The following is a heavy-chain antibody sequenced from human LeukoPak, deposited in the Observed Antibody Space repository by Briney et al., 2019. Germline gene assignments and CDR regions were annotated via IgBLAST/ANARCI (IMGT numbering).Heavy chain of an antibody. V-gene: IGHV1-24*01. Sequence: ASVKVSCKVSGYTLTESSMRWVRQAPGKGLEWMGGFDPEDGETIYAQKFQGRVTMTEDTSTDTAYMELSSLRSEDTAVYYCATVYRVVTTSYYFDYWGQGTLVTVSS. CDR3: ATVYRVVTTSYYFDY. D-gene: IGHD4-11*01. CDR1: GYTLTESS. CDR2: FDPEDGET. J-gene: IGHJ4*02.